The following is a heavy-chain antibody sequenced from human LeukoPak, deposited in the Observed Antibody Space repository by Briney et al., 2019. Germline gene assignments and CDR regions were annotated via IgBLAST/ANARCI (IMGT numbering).Heavy chain of an antibody. CDR1: GFTFSSYS. D-gene: IGHD6-13*01. Sequence: GGSLRLSCAASGFTFSSYSMNWVRQAPGKGLEWVSSISSSSSYIYYADSVKGRFTISRDNAKNSLYLQMNSLRGEDTAVYYCAGGLGYIITEWGPGTLVTVSS. CDR3: AGGLGYIITE. CDR2: ISSSSSYI. V-gene: IGHV3-21*06. J-gene: IGHJ4*02.